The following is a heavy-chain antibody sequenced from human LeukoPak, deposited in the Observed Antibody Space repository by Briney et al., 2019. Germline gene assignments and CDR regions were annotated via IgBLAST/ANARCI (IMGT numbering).Heavy chain of an antibody. Sequence: GASVKVSCKASGYTFTGYYMHWVRQAPGQGLEWMGWINPNSGGTNYAQKFQGWVTMTRDTSISTAYMELSRLRSDDTAVYYCAREAIVATEAHYYHGMDVWGKGTTVTVSS. CDR2: INPNSGGT. D-gene: IGHD5-12*01. CDR3: AREAIVATEAHYYHGMDV. J-gene: IGHJ6*04. V-gene: IGHV1-2*04. CDR1: GYTFTGYY.